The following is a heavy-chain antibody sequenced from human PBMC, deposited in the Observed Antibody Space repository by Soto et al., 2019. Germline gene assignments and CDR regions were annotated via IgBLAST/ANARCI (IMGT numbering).Heavy chain of an antibody. CDR1: GYAFTSYA. CDR3: GRGSPYSGFWSGFYPDY. V-gene: IGHV1-3*01. D-gene: IGHD3-3*01. Sequence: ASVKVSWKASGYAFTSYAMHWVRQAPGQRLEWMGWINAGNGNTKYSQNFQGRVTITRDTSANTAYIELSSLRSEDTAVYYCGRGSPYSGFWSGFYPDYWGLGTLVTVSS. CDR2: INAGNGNT. J-gene: IGHJ4*02.